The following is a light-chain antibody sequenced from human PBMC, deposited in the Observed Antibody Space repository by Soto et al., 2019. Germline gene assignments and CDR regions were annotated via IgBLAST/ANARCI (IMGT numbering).Light chain of an antibody. CDR3: QQYGSSPFT. V-gene: IGKV3-15*01. CDR2: GTS. Sequence: IVMTQSPATLSVSPGERATLSCRASQSVSSNLAWYQQKPGQSPRLLIYGTSTRATGIPARFSGSGSGTDFTLTLSRLEPEDFAVYYCQQYGSSPFTFGPGTKVDIK. J-gene: IGKJ3*01. CDR1: QSVSSN.